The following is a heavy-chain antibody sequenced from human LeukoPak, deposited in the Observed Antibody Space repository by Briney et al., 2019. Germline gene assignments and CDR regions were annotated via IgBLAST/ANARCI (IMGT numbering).Heavy chain of an antibody. Sequence: ASVKVSCKASGYTFTSYDINWVRQATGQGLEWMGWMNPNSGNTGYAQKFQGRVTMTRNTSISTAYMELSSLRSEDTAVYYCARDPGNYYGMDVWGQGTTVTVSS. D-gene: IGHD3-10*01. CDR1: GYTFTSYD. V-gene: IGHV1-8*01. CDR3: ARDPGNYYGMDV. J-gene: IGHJ6*02. CDR2: MNPNSGNT.